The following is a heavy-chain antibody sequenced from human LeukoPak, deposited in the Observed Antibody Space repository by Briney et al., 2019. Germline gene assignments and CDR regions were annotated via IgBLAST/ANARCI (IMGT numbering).Heavy chain of an antibody. Sequence: GGSLRLSCAASGFTFSSYWMHWVRQAPGKGLAWVSRINSDGSSTSYADSVKGRFTISRDNAKNTLYLQMNSLRAEDTAVYYCRRESPEGYSFSVDYWGQGTLVTVSS. D-gene: IGHD6-13*01. V-gene: IGHV3-74*01. CDR1: GFTFSSYW. CDR3: RRESPEGYSFSVDY. CDR2: INSDGSST. J-gene: IGHJ4*02.